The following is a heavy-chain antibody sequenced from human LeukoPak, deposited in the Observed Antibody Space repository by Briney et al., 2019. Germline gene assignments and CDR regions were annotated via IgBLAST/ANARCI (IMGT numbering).Heavy chain of an antibody. Sequence: GGSLRLSCAASGFTFSTYSMHWVRQAPGKGLEWVSFISGSSDTIYYADSVKGRFTISRDNAKNSLYLQMNSLRAEDTAVYYCAKDRITMIRGGFDIWGQGTMVTVSS. CDR1: GFTFSTYS. D-gene: IGHD3-10*01. V-gene: IGHV3-48*01. CDR3: AKDRITMIRGGFDI. CDR2: ISGSSDTI. J-gene: IGHJ3*02.